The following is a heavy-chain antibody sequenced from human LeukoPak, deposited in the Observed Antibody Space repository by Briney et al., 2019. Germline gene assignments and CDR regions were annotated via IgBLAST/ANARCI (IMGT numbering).Heavy chain of an antibody. V-gene: IGHV3-74*01. Sequence: GGSLRLSCEDSEFTFSSYWMHWVRQAPGKGLVWVSRISSDGSSTSYADSVKGRFTISRDNAKKTLYLQMNSLRAEDTAVYYCACSGSYSGDPWGQGTLVTVSS. D-gene: IGHD1-26*01. CDR2: ISSDGSST. J-gene: IGHJ5*02. CDR3: ACSGSYSGDP. CDR1: EFTFSSYW.